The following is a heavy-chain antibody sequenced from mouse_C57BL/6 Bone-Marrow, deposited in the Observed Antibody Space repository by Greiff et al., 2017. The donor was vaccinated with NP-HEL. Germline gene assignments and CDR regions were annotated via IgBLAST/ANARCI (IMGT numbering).Heavy chain of an antibody. J-gene: IGHJ4*01. CDR2: ISNLAYSI. D-gene: IGHD2-3*01. Sequence: EVHLVESGGGLVQPGGSLTLSCAASGFTFSDYGMAWVRQAPRKGPEWVAFISNLAYSIYYAATVTGRFTISIEKAKNTLYLKMSSLRSEDTAMYYCARSDGYDAMDYWGQGTSVTVSS. CDR3: ARSDGYDAMDY. V-gene: IGHV5-15*01. CDR1: GFTFSDYG.